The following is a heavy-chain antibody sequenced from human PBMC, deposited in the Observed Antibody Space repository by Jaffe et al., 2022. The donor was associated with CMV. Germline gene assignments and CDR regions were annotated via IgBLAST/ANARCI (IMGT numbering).Heavy chain of an antibody. CDR3: ASLFDSPRGHFDY. D-gene: IGHD3-22*01. CDR2: IKQEGSQR. CDR1: GFTFSNYW. J-gene: IGHJ4*02. V-gene: IGHV3-7*03. Sequence: EVQLVESGGGLVQPGGSLTLSCAASGFTFSNYWMAWVRQAPGKGLEWVASIKQEGSQRFYVDSVKGRFTISRDNAKNSLYLQMNSLRAEDTAVYYCASLFDSPRGHFDYWGQGTQVTVSS.